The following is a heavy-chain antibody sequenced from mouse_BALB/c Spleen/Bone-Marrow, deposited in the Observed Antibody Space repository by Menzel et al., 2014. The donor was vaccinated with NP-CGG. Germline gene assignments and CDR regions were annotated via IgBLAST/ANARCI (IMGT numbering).Heavy chain of an antibody. J-gene: IGHJ4*01. V-gene: IGHV2-6-1*01. CDR1: GFSLTSYG. D-gene: IGHD2-1*01. CDR2: IWSDRST. Sequence: QVQLKDSGPGLVAPSQSLSITWTISGFSLTSYGVHWVRQPPGKGLEWLVVIWSDRSTTYNSAHKSRLSISKDNSKSQVFLKMDSLQTDDTAIYYCARNGNFYAMDYWGQGTSVTVSS. CDR3: ARNGNFYAMDY.